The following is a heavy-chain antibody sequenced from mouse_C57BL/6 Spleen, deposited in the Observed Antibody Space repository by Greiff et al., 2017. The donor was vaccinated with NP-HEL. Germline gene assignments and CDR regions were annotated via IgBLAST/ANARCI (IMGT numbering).Heavy chain of an antibody. CDR2: IRNKANGYTT. V-gene: IGHV7-3*01. CDR1: GFTFTDYY. D-gene: IGHD2-3*01. J-gene: IGHJ4*01. Sequence: EVKVVESGGGLVQPGGSLSLSCAASGFTFTDYYMSWVRQPPGKALEWLGFIRNKANGYTTEYSASVKGRFTISRDNSQSILYLQMNALRAEDSATYYCARFYDGYYEAGAMDYWGQGTSVTVSS. CDR3: ARFYDGYYEAGAMDY.